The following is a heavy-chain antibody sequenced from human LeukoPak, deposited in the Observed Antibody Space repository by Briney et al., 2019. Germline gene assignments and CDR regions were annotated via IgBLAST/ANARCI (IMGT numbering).Heavy chain of an antibody. CDR2: IYYSGST. CDR1: GGSISGYY. V-gene: IGHV4-59*08. CDR3: ARHLEYSSSWYDY. Sequence: SETLSLTCTVSGGSISGYYWSWIRQPPGKGLEWIGYIYYSGSTNYNPSLKSRVTISVDTSKNQFSLKLSSVTAADTAVYYCARHLEYSSSWYDYWGQGTLVTVSS. D-gene: IGHD6-13*01. J-gene: IGHJ4*02.